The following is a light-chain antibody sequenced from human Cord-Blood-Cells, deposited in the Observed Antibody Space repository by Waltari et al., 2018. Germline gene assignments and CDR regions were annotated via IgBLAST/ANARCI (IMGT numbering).Light chain of an antibody. J-gene: IGLJ2*01. V-gene: IGLV2-8*01. CDR2: EVS. CDR1: SSAVGGYNS. Sequence: QSALTQPPPASGSPGQSVTLPCTGTSSAVGGYNSVSWYQQHPGQAPKPMIYEVSKRPSGVPERFSGSKSGNTASLTVSGLQAEDEADYYCSSYAGSNNLVFGGGTKLTVL. CDR3: SSYAGSNNLV.